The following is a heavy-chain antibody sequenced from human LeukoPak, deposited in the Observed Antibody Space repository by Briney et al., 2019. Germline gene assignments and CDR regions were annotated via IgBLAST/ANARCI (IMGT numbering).Heavy chain of an antibody. J-gene: IGHJ4*02. CDR1: GGSFSGYY. V-gene: IGHV4-34*01. Sequence: SETLSLTCAVYGGSFSGYYWSWIRQPPGKGLEWIGEINHSGSTNYNPSLTSRVTISVDTSKNQFSLKLSSVTAADTAVYYCATDEGGCSSTSCYGLWGQGTLVTVSS. CDR3: ATDEGGCSSTSCYGL. CDR2: INHSGST. D-gene: IGHD2-2*01.